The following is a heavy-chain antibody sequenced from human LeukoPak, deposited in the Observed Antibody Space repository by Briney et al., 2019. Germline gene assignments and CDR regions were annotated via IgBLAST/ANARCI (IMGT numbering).Heavy chain of an antibody. Sequence: PSETLSLTCAVYGGSFSGYYWSWIRQPPGKGLEWIGEINHSGSTNYNPSLKSRVTISVDTSKNQFSLKLSSVTAADTAVYYCARCSLLWFGEAFDYWGQGTLVTVSS. CDR3: ARCSLLWFGEAFDY. V-gene: IGHV4-34*01. D-gene: IGHD3-10*01. CDR2: INHSGST. CDR1: GGSFSGYY. J-gene: IGHJ4*02.